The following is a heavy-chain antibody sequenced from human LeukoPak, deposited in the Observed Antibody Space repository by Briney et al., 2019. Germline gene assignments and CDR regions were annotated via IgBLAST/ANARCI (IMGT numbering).Heavy chain of an antibody. D-gene: IGHD2-15*01. Sequence: GESLKISCKGSGYSFTSYWIGWVRQMPGKGLEWMGIIYPGDSDTRYSTSFQGQVTISADKSISTAYLQWSSLKASDTAMYYCASTDCSGGSCHDVFDIWGQGTMVTVSS. CDR3: ASTDCSGGSCHDVFDI. CDR1: GYSFTSYW. CDR2: IYPGDSDT. V-gene: IGHV5-51*01. J-gene: IGHJ3*02.